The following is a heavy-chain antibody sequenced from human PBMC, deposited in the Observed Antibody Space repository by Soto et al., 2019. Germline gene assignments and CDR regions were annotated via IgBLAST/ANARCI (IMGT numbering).Heavy chain of an antibody. CDR2: IYYSGST. J-gene: IGHJ4*02. CDR1: GGSISSHY. Sequence: SETLSLTCTVSGGSISSHYWSWIRQPPGKGLEWIGYIYYSGSTNYNPSLKSRVTISVDTSKNQFSLKLSSVTAADTAVYYCAKDLPGYYDSSGYSPFDHWGQGTVVTVSS. CDR3: AKDLPGYYDSSGYSPFDH. D-gene: IGHD3-22*01. V-gene: IGHV4-59*11.